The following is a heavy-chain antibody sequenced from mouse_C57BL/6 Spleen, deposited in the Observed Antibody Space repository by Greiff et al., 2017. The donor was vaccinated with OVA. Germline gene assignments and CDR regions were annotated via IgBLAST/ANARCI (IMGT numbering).Heavy chain of an antibody. CDR3: AISPLYDGYTYYAMDY. J-gene: IGHJ4*01. CDR2: IYPGDGDT. V-gene: IGHV1-82*01. D-gene: IGHD2-3*01. Sequence: QVQLQQSGPELVKPGASVKISCKASGYAFSSSWMNWVKQRPGKGLEWIGRIYPGDGDTNYNGKFKGKATLTADKSSSTAYMQLSSLTSEDSAVYSCAISPLYDGYTYYAMDYWGQGTSVTVSS. CDR1: GYAFSSSW.